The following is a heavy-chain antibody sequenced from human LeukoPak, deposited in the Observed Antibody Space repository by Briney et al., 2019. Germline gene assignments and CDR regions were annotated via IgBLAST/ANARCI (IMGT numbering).Heavy chain of an antibody. D-gene: IGHD5-18*01. J-gene: IGHJ6*02. CDR3: ASGDTAMAQGGMDV. CDR1: GFTFSSYW. CDR2: INSDGSST. V-gene: IGHV3-74*01. Sequence: GGSLRLSCAASGFTFSSYWMHWVRQAPGKGLVWVSRINSDGSSTSYADSVKGRFTTSRDNAKNTLYLQMNSLRAEDTAVYYCASGDTAMAQGGMDVWGQGTTVTVSS.